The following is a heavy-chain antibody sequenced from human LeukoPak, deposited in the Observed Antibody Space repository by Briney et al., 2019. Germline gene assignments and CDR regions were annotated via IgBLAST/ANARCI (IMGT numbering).Heavy chain of an antibody. D-gene: IGHD3-9*01. Sequence: SETLSLTCTVSGDSISSYYWSWIRQPAGKGLEWIGRIYISGSTNYNPSLKSRVTISVDTSKNQFSLKLSSVTAADTAVYYCARGQNDILTGYYPNALDYWGQGTLVTVSS. CDR3: ARGQNDILTGYYPNALDY. V-gene: IGHV4-4*07. CDR2: IYISGST. CDR1: GDSISSYY. J-gene: IGHJ4*02.